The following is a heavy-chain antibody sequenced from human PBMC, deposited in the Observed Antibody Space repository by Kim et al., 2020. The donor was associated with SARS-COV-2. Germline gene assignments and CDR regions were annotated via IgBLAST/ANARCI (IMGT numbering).Heavy chain of an antibody. V-gene: IGHV3-11*05. Sequence: GGSLRLSCAASGFTFSDYYMSWIRQAPGTGLEWVSYISSSSSYTNYADSVKGRFTISRDNAKNSLYLQMNSLGAEDTAVYYCARVGYDYVWGSYRDYYYYYGMDGWGQGTTVTVSS. CDR2: ISSSSSYT. CDR1: GFTFSDYY. J-gene: IGHJ6*02. CDR3: ARVGYDYVWGSYRDYYYYYGMDG. D-gene: IGHD3-16*02.